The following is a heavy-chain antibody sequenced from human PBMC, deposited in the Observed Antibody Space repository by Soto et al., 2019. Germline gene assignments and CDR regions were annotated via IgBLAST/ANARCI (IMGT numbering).Heavy chain of an antibody. CDR3: NSTVAAPRSFYSYYGLDV. CDR1: GGSISSCDYY. Sequence: QVQLQESGPGLVEPSQTLSLTCTVSGGSISSCDYYWSWIRQPPGKGLEWIGYIYYSESTNYNPSLKSRITISVDTSKTQFSLKLSSVTAADTAVYFCNSTVAAPRSFYSYYGLDVWGQGTTVAVSS. CDR2: IYYSEST. J-gene: IGHJ6*02. D-gene: IGHD6-6*01. V-gene: IGHV4-30-4*01.